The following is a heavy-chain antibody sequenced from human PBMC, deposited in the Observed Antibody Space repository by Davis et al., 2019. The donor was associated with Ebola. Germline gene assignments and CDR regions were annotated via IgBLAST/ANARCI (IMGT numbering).Heavy chain of an antibody. CDR1: GGTFSSYT. D-gene: IGHD6-19*01. CDR3: VRGDEQWLVRGFDY. V-gene: IGHV1-69*02. J-gene: IGHJ4*02. CDR2: IIPILGIA. Sequence: SVKVSCKASGGTFSSYTISWVRQAPGQGLEWMGRIIPILGIANYAQKFQGRVTITADKSTSTAYMELSSLRSEDTAVYYCVRGDEQWLVRGFDYWGQGTLVTVSS.